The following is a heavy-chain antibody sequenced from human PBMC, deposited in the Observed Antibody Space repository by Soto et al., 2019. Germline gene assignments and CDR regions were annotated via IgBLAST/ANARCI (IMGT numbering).Heavy chain of an antibody. CDR1: GVSLTSGNW. V-gene: IGHV4-4*02. D-gene: IGHD3-10*01. Sequence: SETLSLTCAVSGVSLTSGNWWTWVRQSPQRGLEYIGEIFHDGTANYYPSFERRVAMSVDTSRNQFSQKLTSVTAADTAVYFCARLVYDTRLNYMYFDFWGPGTLVTVSS. CDR2: IFHDGTA. J-gene: IGHJ4*02. CDR3: ARLVYDTRLNYMYFDF.